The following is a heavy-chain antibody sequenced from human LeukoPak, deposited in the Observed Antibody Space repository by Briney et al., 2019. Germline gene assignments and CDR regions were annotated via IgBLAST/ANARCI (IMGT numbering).Heavy chain of an antibody. D-gene: IGHD1-14*01. J-gene: IGHJ4*02. CDR1: GFTVITND. Sequence: GGSLRLSCAASGFTVITNDMTWVRQAPGKGLEWVSVLHSDGNTKYADSEQGRVTISRDNSKNTLYLEMNRLSPDDTAVYYCARGGEPLAANTLAYWGQGTLVTVSS. CDR2: LHSDGNT. CDR3: ARGGEPLAANTLAY. V-gene: IGHV3-53*01.